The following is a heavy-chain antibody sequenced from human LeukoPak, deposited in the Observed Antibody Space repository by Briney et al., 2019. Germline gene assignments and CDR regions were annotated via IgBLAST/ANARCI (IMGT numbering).Heavy chain of an antibody. CDR2: IYYSGST. J-gene: IGHJ5*02. D-gene: IGHD2-2*01. V-gene: IGHV4-59*01. Sequence: SETLSLTCTVSGGSISSYYWSWLRQPPGKGLEWIGYIYYSGSTNYNPSLKSRVTISVDTSKNQFSLKLSSATAADTAMYYCARDCSTTSCYETGWFDPWGQGTLVTVSS. CDR3: ARDCSTTSCYETGWFDP. CDR1: GGSISSYY.